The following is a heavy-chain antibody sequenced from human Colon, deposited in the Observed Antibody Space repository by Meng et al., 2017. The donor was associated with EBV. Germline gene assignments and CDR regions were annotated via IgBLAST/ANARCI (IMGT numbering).Heavy chain of an antibody. CDR1: GGSISSVYW. V-gene: IGHV4-4*02. Sequence: VQLRGPVPGLVLPSETLSLTCAVSGGSISSVYWWTWVRQSPGKGLEWIGEIYHSGSTNYNPSLKSRVTISVDKSKNQFSLKLTSVTAADTAVYYCARGGYYSFDYWGQRTLVTVSS. J-gene: IGHJ4*02. CDR2: IYHSGST. D-gene: IGHD5-18*01. CDR3: ARGGYYSFDY.